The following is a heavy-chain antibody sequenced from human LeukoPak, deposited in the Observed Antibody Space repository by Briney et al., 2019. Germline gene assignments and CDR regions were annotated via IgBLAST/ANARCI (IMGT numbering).Heavy chain of an antibody. V-gene: IGHV1-69*04. CDR3: ARVSLQEAYYYDSSGTGDAFDI. CDR2: IIPILGIA. Sequence: GSSVKVSCKASGGTFSSYAISWVRQAPGQGLEWMGRIIPILGIANYAQKFQGRVTITADKSTSTAYMELSSLRSEDTAVYYCARVSLQEAYYYDSSGTGDAFDIWGQGTMVTVSS. CDR1: GGTFSSYA. J-gene: IGHJ3*02. D-gene: IGHD3-22*01.